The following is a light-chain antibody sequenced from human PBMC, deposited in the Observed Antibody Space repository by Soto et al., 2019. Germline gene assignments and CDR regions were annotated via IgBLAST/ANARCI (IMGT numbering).Light chain of an antibody. V-gene: IGLV1-40*01. J-gene: IGLJ3*02. CDR3: QSYDSSLSGWV. CDR2: GNN. CDR1: SSNIGAGYD. Sequence: QSVLTQPPSVSGAPGQRVTISCTGSSSNIGAGYDVHWYQQLPETAPQLLIYGNNNRPSGVPDRFSGSKSGTSASLAITGLQAEDEADYYCQSYDSSLSGWVFGGGTKLTVL.